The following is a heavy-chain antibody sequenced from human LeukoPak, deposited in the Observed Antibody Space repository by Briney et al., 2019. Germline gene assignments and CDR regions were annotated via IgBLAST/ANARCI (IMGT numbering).Heavy chain of an antibody. Sequence: GGSLRLSCTASGFTFSGHWMSWVRQAPGKGLEWVANISQGGSDKYYVDSVKGRFTISRDNANNLLYLQMNSLRGEDTAVYYCTRDRSRAEDDWGQGTLVTVSS. CDR2: ISQGGSDK. D-gene: IGHD1-14*01. CDR1: GFTFSGHW. J-gene: IGHJ4*02. V-gene: IGHV3-7*01. CDR3: TRDRSRAEDD.